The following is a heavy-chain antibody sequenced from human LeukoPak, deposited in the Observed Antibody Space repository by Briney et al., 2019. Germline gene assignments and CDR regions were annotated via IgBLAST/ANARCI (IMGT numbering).Heavy chain of an antibody. CDR3: ARLYYDSSGYYSELYFDY. J-gene: IGHJ4*02. CDR2: INPNSGGT. Sequence: ASVKVSCKASGYTFTGYYMHWVRQAPGQGLEWMGWINPNSGGTNYAQKFQGRVTMTRDTSISTAYMELSRLRSDDTAAYYCARLYYDSSGYYSELYFDYWGQGTLVTVSS. D-gene: IGHD3-22*01. CDR1: GYTFTGYY. V-gene: IGHV1-2*02.